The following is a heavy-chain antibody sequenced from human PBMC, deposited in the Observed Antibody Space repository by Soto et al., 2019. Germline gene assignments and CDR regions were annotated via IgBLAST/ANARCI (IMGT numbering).Heavy chain of an antibody. CDR2: VSGSGGNT. CDR3: ARESEDLTSNFDY. J-gene: IGHJ4*02. Sequence: EVHLLESGGGLAQPGGSLRLSCVASGFSFSISTMSWVRRAPGKGLEWVSAVSGSGGNTFYADSVKGRFTISRDNSKHTLYLQMNNLRADDTAVYFCARESEDLTSNFDYWGQGTLVTVSS. CDR1: GFSFSIST. V-gene: IGHV3-23*01.